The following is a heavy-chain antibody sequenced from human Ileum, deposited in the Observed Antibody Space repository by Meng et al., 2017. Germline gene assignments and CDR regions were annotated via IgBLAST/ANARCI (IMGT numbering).Heavy chain of an antibody. CDR1: GYTFGSYG. D-gene: IGHD2-15*01. CDR3: ASGTPGRSYCDY. J-gene: IGHJ4*02. Sequence: QVHVVQSGPGVKKPGAAGRVSCKASGYTFGSYGICWVRQAPGQGLEWMGWFVNYVDTYPAPKFQGRVTMTTDTHTNTAFMELRSLTSDDTAVYYCASGTPGRSYCDYWGQGTLVTVSS. CDR2: FVNYVDT. V-gene: IGHV1-18*01.